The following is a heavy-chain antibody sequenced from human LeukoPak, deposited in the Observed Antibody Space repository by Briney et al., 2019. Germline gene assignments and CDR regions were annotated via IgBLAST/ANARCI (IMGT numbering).Heavy chain of an antibody. J-gene: IGHJ4*02. CDR1: RFNFRNYG. V-gene: IGHV3-30*18. Sequence: GRSLRLSCVASRFNFRNYGMHWVRQAPGKGLEGVAVISYDGNNNYYADSVKGRFTVSRDKNTLYLQLSSLRPEDTAVYYCAKDRGGPGAYYFDYWGQGTLVTVSS. D-gene: IGHD2-15*01. CDR3: AKDRGGPGAYYFDY. CDR2: ISYDGNNN.